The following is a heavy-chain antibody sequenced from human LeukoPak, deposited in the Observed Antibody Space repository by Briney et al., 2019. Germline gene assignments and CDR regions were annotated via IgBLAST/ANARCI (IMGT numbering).Heavy chain of an antibody. V-gene: IGHV3-66*01. CDR3: ARKTDHQTGGDY. Sequence: GGSLRLSCAASGFIVSSNYMSWVRQAPGKGLEWVSVIYSGGSTYYADSVKGRFTISRDNSKNTLYLQMNSLRAEDTAVYYCARKTDHQTGGDYWGQGTLVTVSS. D-gene: IGHD1-1*01. CDR2: IYSGGST. CDR1: GFIVSSNY. J-gene: IGHJ4*02.